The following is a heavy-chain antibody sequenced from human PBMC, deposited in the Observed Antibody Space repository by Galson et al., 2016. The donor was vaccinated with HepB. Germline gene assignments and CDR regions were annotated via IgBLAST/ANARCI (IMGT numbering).Heavy chain of an antibody. CDR2: IDWDGDT. V-gene: IGHV2-70*04. Sequence: PALVKPTQTLTLTCNFSGFSLSTNDMRVSWIRQPPGKALEWLARIDWDGDTHYSTSLMTRLTISKDTSKNQVVLTMTNMDPVDTATYYCARSTYASIDYWGQGMLVTVSS. D-gene: IGHD3-16*01. CDR1: GFSLSTNDMR. CDR3: ARSTYASIDY. J-gene: IGHJ4*02.